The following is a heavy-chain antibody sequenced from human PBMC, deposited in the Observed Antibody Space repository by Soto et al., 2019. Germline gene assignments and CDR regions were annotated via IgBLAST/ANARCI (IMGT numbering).Heavy chain of an antibody. CDR3: AAGEGGELSLEDY. D-gene: IGHD3-16*02. CDR1: GGTFSSYT. J-gene: IGHJ4*02. Sequence: QVQLVQSGAEVKKPGSSVKVSCKASGGTFSSYTISWVRQAPGQGLEWMGRIITILGIANYAQKFQGRVTITADKSTSTAYMELSSLRSEDTAVYYCAAGEGGELSLEDYWGQGTLVTVSS. V-gene: IGHV1-69*02. CDR2: IITILGIA.